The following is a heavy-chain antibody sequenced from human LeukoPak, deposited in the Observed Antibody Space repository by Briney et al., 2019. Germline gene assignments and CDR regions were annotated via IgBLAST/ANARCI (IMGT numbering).Heavy chain of an antibody. V-gene: IGHV4-4*07. CDR2: IYTSGNT. Sequence: PSETLSLTCTVSGGSISSFYWSWIRQPAGKGLEWIGRIYTSGNTNYNPSLKSRVTMSVDTSKNQFSLELTSVTAADTAVYYCARGPQFTTSSGWFDPWGQGTLVTVSS. CDR1: GGSISSFY. D-gene: IGHD2-2*01. J-gene: IGHJ5*02. CDR3: ARGPQFTTSSGWFDP.